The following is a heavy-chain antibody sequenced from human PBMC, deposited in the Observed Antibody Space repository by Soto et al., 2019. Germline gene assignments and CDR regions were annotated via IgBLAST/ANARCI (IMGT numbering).Heavy chain of an antibody. CDR2: IYSGGST. CDR1: GFTVSSNY. V-gene: IGHV3-53*01. J-gene: IGHJ6*02. CDR3: ARPLWLRYYYYGMDV. Sequence: PGGSLRLSCAASGFTVSSNYMSWVRQAPGKGLEWVSVIYSGGSTYYADSVKGRFTISRDNSKNTLYLQMNSLRAEDTAVYYCARPLWLRYYYYGMDVWGQGTMVTVSS. D-gene: IGHD5-12*01.